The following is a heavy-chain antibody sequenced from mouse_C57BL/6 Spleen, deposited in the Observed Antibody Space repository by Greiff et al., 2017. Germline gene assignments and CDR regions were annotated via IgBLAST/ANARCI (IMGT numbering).Heavy chain of an antibody. Sequence: VQLQQSGPGLVQPSQSLSITCTVSGFSLTSYGVHWVRQSPGKGLEWLGVIWRGGSTDYNAAFMSRLSITKDNSKSQVFFKMNSLHADDTAIYYCAKIYYDYDWYFDVWGTGTTVTVSS. CDR2: IWRGGST. CDR3: AKIYYDYDWYFDV. J-gene: IGHJ1*03. D-gene: IGHD2-4*01. CDR1: GFSLTSYG. V-gene: IGHV2-5*01.